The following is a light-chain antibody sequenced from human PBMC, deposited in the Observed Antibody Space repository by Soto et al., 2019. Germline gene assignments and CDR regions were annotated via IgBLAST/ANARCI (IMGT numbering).Light chain of an antibody. CDR3: QQYDNLVT. J-gene: IGKJ4*01. V-gene: IGKV3-15*01. CDR1: QSVSSN. Sequence: EMVMTQSPASPSVAAGERATLSFRASQSVSSNLAWYQQKPGQAPRLLIYGASTRATGIPARFSGSGSGTDFTFTISSLQPEDIATYYCQQYDNLVTFGGGTKVDIK. CDR2: GAS.